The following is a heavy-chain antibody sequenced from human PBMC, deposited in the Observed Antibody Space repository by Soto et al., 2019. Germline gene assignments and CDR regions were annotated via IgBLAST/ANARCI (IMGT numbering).Heavy chain of an antibody. CDR1: GYTFTGYY. J-gene: IGHJ4*02. CDR3: ARDSGLYCSSTSCSLDY. CDR2: INPNSGGT. V-gene: IGHV1-2*04. Sequence: GASVKVSCKASGYTFTGYYMHWVRQAPGQGLEWMGWINPNSGGTNYAQKFQGWVTMTRDTSISTAYMELSRLRSDDTAVYYCARDSGLYCSSTSCSLDYWGQGTLVTVSS. D-gene: IGHD2-2*01.